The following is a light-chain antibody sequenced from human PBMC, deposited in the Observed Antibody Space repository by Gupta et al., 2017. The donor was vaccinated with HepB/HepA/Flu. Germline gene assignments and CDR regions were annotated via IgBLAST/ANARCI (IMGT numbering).Light chain of an antibody. CDR1: QSVNDY. J-gene: IGKJ5*01. CDR2: GAS. V-gene: IGKV3-20*01. CDR3: QQYCSSPVT. Sequence: EFVLPQSPDTLSLSPGERATLSCRASQSVNDYLAWYQQKPGQAPRRLIYGASSRAPGIPDRCSGSGSGTDFTLTISRLEPEDFAVYDCQQYCSSPVTCGQGTRLEI.